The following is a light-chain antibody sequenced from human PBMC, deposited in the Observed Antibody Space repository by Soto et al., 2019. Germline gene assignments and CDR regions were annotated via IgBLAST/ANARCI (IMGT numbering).Light chain of an antibody. CDR2: DAS. V-gene: IGKV3-11*01. Sequence: ESVLTQSPATLSLSPGERATLSCRASPSVMNSLAWYQHKPGQAPRLLIYDASNRATGVPTRFIGSGSGTDFTLTISSLEPEDFAVYYCQQRNQWPPVTFGGGTRVEIK. CDR1: PSVMNS. J-gene: IGKJ4*01. CDR3: QQRNQWPPVT.